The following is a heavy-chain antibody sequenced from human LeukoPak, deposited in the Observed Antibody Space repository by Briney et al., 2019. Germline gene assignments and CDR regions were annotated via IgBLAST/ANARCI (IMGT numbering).Heavy chain of an antibody. Sequence: SETLSLTCTVSGGSVSSGSYYWSWIRQPPGKGLEWIGYIYYSGSTNYNPSLKSRVTISVDTSKNQFSLKLSSVTAADTAVYYCARAPGCGGDCYYLDYWGQGTLVTVSS. CDR3: ARAPGCGGDCYYLDY. CDR1: GGSVSSGSYY. D-gene: IGHD2-21*01. J-gene: IGHJ4*02. V-gene: IGHV4-61*01. CDR2: IYYSGST.